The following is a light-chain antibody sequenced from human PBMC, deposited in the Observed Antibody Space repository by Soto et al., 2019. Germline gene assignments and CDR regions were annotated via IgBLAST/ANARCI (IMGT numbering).Light chain of an antibody. CDR2: GTS. J-gene: IGKJ1*01. CDR1: QSISSTS. V-gene: IGKV3-20*01. Sequence: EIVFTPSPGALSLSPGERATLSGRASQSISSTSLAWYQQKPGQAPRLLIHGTSSRATGIPPTFSGSWSETAFTLTTSSLQPQDFAVYYCQHHGDSPPWTFGLGTKVEI. CDR3: QHHGDSPPWT.